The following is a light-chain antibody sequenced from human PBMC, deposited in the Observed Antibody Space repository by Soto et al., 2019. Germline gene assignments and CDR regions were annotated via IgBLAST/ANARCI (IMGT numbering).Light chain of an antibody. J-gene: IGLJ1*01. Sequence: QSVLTQPRSASGPPGQSVTISWTGTSSAVGGYNYGSWYQQHPGKDPKLMIYEVNKRPSGVPDRFSGSTSGNTASLPVSGLQAEDEADYYCSSYAGSSNVFGTGSKVTVL. CDR1: SSAVGGYNY. CDR2: EVN. CDR3: SSYAGSSNV. V-gene: IGLV2-8*01.